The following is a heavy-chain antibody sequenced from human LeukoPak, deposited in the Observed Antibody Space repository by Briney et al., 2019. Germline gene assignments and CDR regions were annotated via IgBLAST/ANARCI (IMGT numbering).Heavy chain of an antibody. J-gene: IGHJ5*02. D-gene: IGHD2-2*01. CDR1: GFIFNTYT. Sequence: GGSLRLSCVASGFIFNTYTMNWVRQAPGKGLEWVSVIIGGGGSTYYADSVKGRFTISRDNSKNALFLQMNSLRAEDTAVYYCAKGGYCSSTSCYVGWFDPWGQGTLVTVSS. CDR3: AKGGYCSSTSCYVGWFDP. CDR2: IIGGGGST. V-gene: IGHV3-23*01.